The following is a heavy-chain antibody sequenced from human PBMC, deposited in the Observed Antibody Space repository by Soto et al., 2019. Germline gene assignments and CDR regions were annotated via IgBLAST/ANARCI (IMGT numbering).Heavy chain of an antibody. CDR3: ARLQAYCSSTSCYRTTELGYYYMDV. CDR1: GGSIISYY. D-gene: IGHD2-2*01. Sequence: SETLSLTCTVSGGSIISYYWSWILQPPGKGLEWIGYIYYSGSTNYNPSLKSRVTISVDTSKNQFSLKLSSVTAADTAVYYCARLQAYCSSTSCYRTTELGYYYMDVWGKGTTVTVSS. J-gene: IGHJ6*03. CDR2: IYYSGST. V-gene: IGHV4-59*08.